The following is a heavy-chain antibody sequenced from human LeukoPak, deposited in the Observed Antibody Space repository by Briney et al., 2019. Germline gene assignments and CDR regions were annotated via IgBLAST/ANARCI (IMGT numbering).Heavy chain of an antibody. Sequence: SETLSLTCTVSGGSISSYYWSWIRQPPGKGLEWIGYIYYSGRTNYNPSLKSRGTISVDTSKNQLSVKLRSVTAADPAVYYCARVDPDSSSTLEVFDYWGQGTLVTVSS. CDR2: IYYSGRT. CDR3: ARVDPDSSSTLEVFDY. CDR1: GGSISSYY. V-gene: IGHV4-59*01. D-gene: IGHD6-6*01. J-gene: IGHJ4*02.